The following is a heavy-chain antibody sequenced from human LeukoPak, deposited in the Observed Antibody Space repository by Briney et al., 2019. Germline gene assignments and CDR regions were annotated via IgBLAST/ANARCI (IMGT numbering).Heavy chain of an antibody. CDR1: GFIFSDYN. CDR3: ARDRLGTSDS. CDR2: VSTDSTFI. V-gene: IGHV3-21*06. D-gene: IGHD1-7*01. Sequence: PGGSLRLSCSAFGFIFSDYNFHWVRQAPGKGLEWLASVSTDSTFIYYADSVKGRFTISRDNAKNSLYLQMNSLRAEDTAVFHCARDRLGTSDSWGQGVLVTVSS. J-gene: IGHJ4*02.